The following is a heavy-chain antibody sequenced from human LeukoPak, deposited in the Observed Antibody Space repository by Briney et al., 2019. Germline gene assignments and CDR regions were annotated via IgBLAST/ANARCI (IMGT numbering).Heavy chain of an antibody. V-gene: IGHV3-33*01. CDR3: ARGIAVAARGPAFDI. CDR2: IWYDGSNK. Sequence: GGSLRLSCAASGFTFSSYGMHWVRQAPGKGLEWVAVIWYDGSNKYYADSVKGRFTFSRDNSKNTLYLQMNSLRAEDTAVYYCARGIAVAARGPAFDIWGQGTMVTVSS. CDR1: GFTFSSYG. D-gene: IGHD6-19*01. J-gene: IGHJ3*02.